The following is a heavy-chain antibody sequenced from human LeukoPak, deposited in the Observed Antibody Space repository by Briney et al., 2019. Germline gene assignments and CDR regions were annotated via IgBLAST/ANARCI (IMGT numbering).Heavy chain of an antibody. CDR1: GFTFSSYG. Sequence: PEGSLRLSCAASGFTFSSYGMHWVRQAPGKELEWVAVIWYDGSNKYYADSVKGRFTISRDNSKNTLYLQMNSLRAEDTAVYYCAKDARYFDWPPTYFDYWGQGTLVTVSS. CDR3: AKDARYFDWPPTYFDY. V-gene: IGHV3-30*02. D-gene: IGHD3-9*01. J-gene: IGHJ4*02. CDR2: IWYDGSNK.